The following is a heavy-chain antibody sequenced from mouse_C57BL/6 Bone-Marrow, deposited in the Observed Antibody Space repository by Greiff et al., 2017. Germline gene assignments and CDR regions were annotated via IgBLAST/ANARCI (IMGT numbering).Heavy chain of an antibody. J-gene: IGHJ2*01. V-gene: IGHV1-55*01. CDR3: AKSGPLGRSFDY. Sequence: QVQLQQPGAELVKPGASVKMSCKASGYTFTSYWITWVKQRPGQGLEWIGDIYPTSGRTNYNEKFKSKAILTVYTSSNTAYMQLSSLTSEDSAVFYGAKSGPLGRSFDYWGQGTTLTVSS. D-gene: IGHD4-1*01. CDR2: IYPTSGRT. CDR1: GYTFTSYW.